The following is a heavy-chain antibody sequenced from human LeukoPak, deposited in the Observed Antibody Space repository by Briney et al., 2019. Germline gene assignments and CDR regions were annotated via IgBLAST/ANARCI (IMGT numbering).Heavy chain of an antibody. D-gene: IGHD3-10*01. Sequence: PGGSLRLSCAASGFTFSYYSMTWVRQPPGKGLEWVSSISSRGDYIYYADSVKGRFTLSRDNAENSLYLQMNSLRAEDTAVYYCARAYTMLRTPTFGYWGQGTLVTVSS. J-gene: IGHJ4*02. CDR3: ARAYTMLRTPTFGY. CDR2: ISSRGDYI. V-gene: IGHV3-21*01. CDR1: GFTFSYYS.